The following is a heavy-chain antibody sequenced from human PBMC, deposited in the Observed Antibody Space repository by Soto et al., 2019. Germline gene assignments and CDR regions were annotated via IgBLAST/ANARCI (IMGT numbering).Heavy chain of an antibody. J-gene: IGHJ4*02. V-gene: IGHV3-23*01. CDR3: AKDRGEKGAGDYVWGSYFR. Sequence: EVQLLESGGGLVQPGGSLRLSCAASGFTFSSYAMSWVRQAPGKGLEWVSAISGSGGSTYYADSVKGRFTISRDNSKNMLYLQINSLRAEDTDVDYCAKDRGEKGAGDYVWGSYFRWGQGTLVTVSS. D-gene: IGHD3-16*01. CDR1: GFTFSSYA. CDR2: ISGSGGST.